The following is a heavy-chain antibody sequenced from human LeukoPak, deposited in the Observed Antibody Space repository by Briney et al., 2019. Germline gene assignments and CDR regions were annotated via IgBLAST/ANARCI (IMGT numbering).Heavy chain of an antibody. J-gene: IGHJ3*02. CDR1: GFTFSSYW. D-gene: IGHD3-22*01. CDR2: INCEGSST. V-gene: IGHV3-74*01. Sequence: GGSLRLSCAASGFTFSSYWMHWVRQAPGKGLVWVSRINCEGSSTSYADSVKGRFTISRDNAKNTLYLQMNSLRAEDTAVYYCARDRRYYDSSGYRGRAFDIWGQGTMVTVSS. CDR3: ARDRRYYDSSGYRGRAFDI.